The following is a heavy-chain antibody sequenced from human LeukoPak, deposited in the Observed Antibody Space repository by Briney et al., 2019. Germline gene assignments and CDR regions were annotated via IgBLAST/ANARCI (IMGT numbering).Heavy chain of an antibody. CDR2: IYYSGST. CDR3: ARSKDILTGYCFDY. V-gene: IGHV4-59*13. D-gene: IGHD3-9*01. J-gene: IGHJ4*02. Sequence: SETLSLTCSVSGGSISSYYWSWIRRPPGKGVEGIGYIYYSGSTKYNPALKSRVTISVDTSKKQFSLKLSSVTAADTAVYYCARSKDILTGYCFDYWGQGTLVTVSS. CDR1: GGSISSYY.